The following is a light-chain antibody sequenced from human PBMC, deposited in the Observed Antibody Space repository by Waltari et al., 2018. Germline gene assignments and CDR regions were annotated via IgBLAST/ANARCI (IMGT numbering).Light chain of an antibody. V-gene: IGKV2-40*01. CDR2: TLS. CDR3: MQRIEFFT. CDR1: QTLLDRDDGNTY. Sequence: DIVMTQTPLSLPVTPGEPAAISCRSTQTLLDRDDGNTYLDWYLQKPGQSPHLLIYTLSDRASGVPDRFSGSGSGTDFTLKISRVEAEDVGIYCCMQRIEFFTFGPGTRLEIK. J-gene: IGKJ5*01.